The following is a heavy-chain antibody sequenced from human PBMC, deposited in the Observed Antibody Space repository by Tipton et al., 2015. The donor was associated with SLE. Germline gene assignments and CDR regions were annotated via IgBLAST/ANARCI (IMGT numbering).Heavy chain of an antibody. J-gene: IGHJ3*02. CDR1: GGSFSGYY. D-gene: IGHD5/OR15-5a*01. CDR2: INHSGST. Sequence: LRLSCAVYGGSFSGYYWSWIRQPPGKGLEWIGEINHSGSTNYKPSLKSRVTISVDTSKNQFSLKLSSVTAADTAVYYCAGVSRDAFEIWGQATMVTVSP. CDR3: AGVSRDAFEI. V-gene: IGHV4-34*01.